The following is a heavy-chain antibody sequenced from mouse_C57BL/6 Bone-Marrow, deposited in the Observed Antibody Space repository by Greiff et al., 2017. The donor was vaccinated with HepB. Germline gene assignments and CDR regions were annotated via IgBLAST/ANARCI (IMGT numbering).Heavy chain of an antibody. CDR2: ISSGGSYT. J-gene: IGHJ2*01. Sequence: EVKVVESGGDLVKPGGSLKLSCAASGFTFSSYGMSWVRQTPDKRLEWVATISSGGSYTYYPDSVKGRFTISRDNAKNTLYLQMSSLKSEDTAMYYCASRGSSGDYFDYWGQGTTLTVSS. D-gene: IGHD3-2*02. V-gene: IGHV5-6*02. CDR1: GFTFSSYG. CDR3: ASRGSSGDYFDY.